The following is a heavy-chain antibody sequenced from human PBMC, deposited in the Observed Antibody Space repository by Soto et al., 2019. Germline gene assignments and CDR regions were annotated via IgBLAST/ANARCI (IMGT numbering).Heavy chain of an antibody. D-gene: IGHD3-22*01. CDR3: ARYYFDSSGYDNWSDP. CDR1: GGSITSGAYY. CDR2: IHYSGRT. J-gene: IGHJ5*02. Sequence: SETLSLTCAVSGGSITSGAYYLTWIRQHPGKGLEWIAYIHYSGRTYYNPSLKSRVTISVDTSKNQFSLKLSSVTAADTAVYYCARYYFDSSGYDNWSDPWGQGTLVTVSS. V-gene: IGHV4-31*11.